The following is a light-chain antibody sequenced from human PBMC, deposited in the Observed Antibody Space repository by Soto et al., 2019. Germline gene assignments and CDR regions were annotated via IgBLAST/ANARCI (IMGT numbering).Light chain of an antibody. CDR3: SSYTSSNTLEV. V-gene: IGLV2-14*01. CDR1: SRDVGGSNY. CDR2: EVS. J-gene: IGLJ2*01. Sequence: QSALIQPASVSGXPGQSITISCTGTSRDVGGSNYVSWYQHHPHRAPKLLIYEVSYRPSGVSSRFSGSKSGNTASLTISGLQAEDDADYYCSSYTSSNTLEVFGVGTKLTVL.